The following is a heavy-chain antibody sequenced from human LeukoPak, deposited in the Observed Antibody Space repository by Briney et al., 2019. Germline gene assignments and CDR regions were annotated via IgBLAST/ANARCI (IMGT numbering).Heavy chain of an antibody. Sequence: SETLSLTCAVYGGSFSGYYWSWIRQPPGEGLEWIGEINHSGSTNYNPSLKSRVTISVDTSKNQFSLKLSSVTAADTAVYYCASTAVAGTSYLDYWGQGTLVTVSS. CDR2: INHSGST. D-gene: IGHD6-19*01. V-gene: IGHV4-34*01. CDR3: ASTAVAGTSYLDY. J-gene: IGHJ4*02. CDR1: GGSFSGYY.